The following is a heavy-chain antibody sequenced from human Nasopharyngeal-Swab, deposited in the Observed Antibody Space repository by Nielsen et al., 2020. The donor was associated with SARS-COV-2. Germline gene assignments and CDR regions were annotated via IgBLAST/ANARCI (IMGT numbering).Heavy chain of an antibody. CDR1: GGSISSGGYS. J-gene: IGHJ2*01. D-gene: IGHD3-3*01. CDR2: IYHSGST. Sequence: SCAVSGGSISSGGYSWSWIRQPPGKGLEWIGYIYHSGSTYYNPSLKSRVTISVDRSKNQFSLKLSSVTAADTAVYYCARVSTGLGICGVVISYWYFDLWGRGTLVTVSS. V-gene: IGHV4-30-2*01. CDR3: ARVSTGLGICGVVISYWYFDL.